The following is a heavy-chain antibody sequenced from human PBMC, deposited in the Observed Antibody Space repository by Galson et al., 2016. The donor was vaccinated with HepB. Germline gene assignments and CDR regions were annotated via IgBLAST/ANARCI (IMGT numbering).Heavy chain of an antibody. V-gene: IGHV3-33*01. CDR2: IGHVGNAI. CDR3: ARDLQSHFFYY. J-gene: IGHJ4*02. Sequence: SLRLSCAASGFPFNLWGMHWLRQAPGKGLEWLAIIGHVGNAIMYADSVKGRFTISRDNSKNTLYLQMDMLRVEDTAVYYCARDLQSHFFYYWGRGALVTVSS. D-gene: IGHD3-3*02. CDR1: GFPFNLWG.